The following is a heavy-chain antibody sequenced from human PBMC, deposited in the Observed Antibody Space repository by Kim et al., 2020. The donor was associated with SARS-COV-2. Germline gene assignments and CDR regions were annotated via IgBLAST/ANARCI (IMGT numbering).Heavy chain of an antibody. CDR1: GYTFTGYY. D-gene: IGHD2-15*01. CDR3: ARDFGSRSVAATCGWFDP. CDR2: INPNSGGT. J-gene: IGHJ5*02. V-gene: IGHV1-2*06. Sequence: ASVKVSCKASGYTFTGYYMHWVRQAPGQGLEWMGRINPNSGGTNYAQKFQGRVTMTRDTSISTAYMELSRLRSDDTAVYYCARDFGSRSVAATCGWFDPWGQGTLVTVSS.